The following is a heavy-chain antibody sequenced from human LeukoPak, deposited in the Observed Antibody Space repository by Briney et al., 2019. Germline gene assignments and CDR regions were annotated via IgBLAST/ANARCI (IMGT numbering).Heavy chain of an antibody. J-gene: IGHJ4*02. Sequence: PGGSLRLSCAASGFTFSSYGMHWVRQAPGKGLEWVAVIWYDGSNKYYADSVKGRFTISRDNSKNTLYLQMNSLRAEDTAVYYCARDEGPNWNYPIAPDYWGQGTLVTVSS. V-gene: IGHV3-33*01. CDR3: ARDEGPNWNYPIAPDY. D-gene: IGHD1-7*01. CDR2: IWYDGSNK. CDR1: GFTFSSYG.